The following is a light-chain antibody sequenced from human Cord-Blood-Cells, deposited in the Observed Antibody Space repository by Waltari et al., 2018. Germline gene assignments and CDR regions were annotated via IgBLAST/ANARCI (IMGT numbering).Light chain of an antibody. J-gene: IGKJ2*01. CDR2: LGS. Sequence: DIVMPQSPLSLPVTPGEPASISCRSSQSLLHSNGYNYLDWYLQKPGQSPQLLIYLGSNRASGVPDRLSGSGSGTDFTLKISRVEAEDVGVYYCMQALQTPYTFGQGTKLEIK. CDR3: MQALQTPYT. V-gene: IGKV2-28*01. CDR1: QSLLHSNGYNY.